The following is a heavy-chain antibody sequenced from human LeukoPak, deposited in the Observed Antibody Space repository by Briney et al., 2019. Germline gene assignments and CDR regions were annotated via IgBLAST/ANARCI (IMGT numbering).Heavy chain of an antibody. V-gene: IGHV1-69*13. J-gene: IGHJ6*02. CDR1: GGTFSSYA. Sequence: AASVTVSCTASGGTFSSYAISWVRQAPGQGLEWMGGIIPIFGTTNYAQKFQGRVTITADESTSTAYMELSSLRSEDTAVYYCASLHCSSTSCYGGVSYYYYGMDVWGQGTTVTVSS. CDR3: ASLHCSSTSCYGGVSYYYYGMDV. D-gene: IGHD2-2*01. CDR2: IIPIFGTT.